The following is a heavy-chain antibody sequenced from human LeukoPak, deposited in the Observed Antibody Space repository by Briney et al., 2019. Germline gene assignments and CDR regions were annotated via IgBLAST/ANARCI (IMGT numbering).Heavy chain of an antibody. D-gene: IGHD7-27*01. CDR3: VRDVKSLLGRKWYFDL. CDR2: IRIYHAKR. Sequence: GSVKVSCKASWYTFSNYVNSLGAQAPRQSLEFMGWIRIYHAKRNYAQNHHGRVTMTTDTSTTTAYMEMSSQRSDATAVYYCVRDVKSLLGRKWYFDLWGRGTLVTVSS. CDR1: WYTFSNYV. V-gene: IGHV1-18*01. J-gene: IGHJ2*01.